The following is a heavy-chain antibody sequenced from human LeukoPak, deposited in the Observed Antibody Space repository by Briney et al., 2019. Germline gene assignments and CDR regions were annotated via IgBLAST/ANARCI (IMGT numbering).Heavy chain of an antibody. CDR3: SGRSGFNSIY. CDR2: INPDGSNR. D-gene: IGHD4-11*01. Sequence: PGGSLRLSCAASGVSFNAHWMNWVRQAPGKGLEWLANINPDGSNRFYVDSVKGRFTISRDNARNSVYLQISSLRAEDTAVYYWSGRSGFNSIYWGQGTLVTVSS. V-gene: IGHV3-7*01. J-gene: IGHJ4*02. CDR1: GVSFNAHW.